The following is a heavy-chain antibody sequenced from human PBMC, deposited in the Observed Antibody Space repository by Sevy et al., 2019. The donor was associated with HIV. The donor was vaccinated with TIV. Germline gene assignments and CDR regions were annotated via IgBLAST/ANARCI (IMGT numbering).Heavy chain of an antibody. CDR3: VRADPAQHFDS. V-gene: IGHV1-46*01. J-gene: IGHJ4*02. CDR2: IDPSSGNA. Sequence: ASVKVSCKASGDTFSNNYMHWVRQAPGQGLEWMGIIDPSSGNASYAQKFQGRVTMAWDTSTSTLYMDLSSLRSEDTAVYYCVRADPAQHFDSWGQGTLVTASS. CDR1: GDTFSNNY.